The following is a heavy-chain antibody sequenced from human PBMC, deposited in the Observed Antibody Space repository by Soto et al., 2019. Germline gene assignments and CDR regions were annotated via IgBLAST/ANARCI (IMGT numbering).Heavy chain of an antibody. CDR1: GGSISSYY. V-gene: IGHV4-59*01. CDR3: ARVAGIAAAGKIDYYYYGMDV. Sequence: PSETLSLTCTVSGGSISSYYWSWIRQPPGKGLEWIGYIYYSGSTNYNPSLKSRVTISVDTSKNQFSLKLSSVTAADTAVYYCARVAGIAAAGKIDYYYYGMDVWGQGTTVTVSS. CDR2: IYYSGST. D-gene: IGHD6-13*01. J-gene: IGHJ6*02.